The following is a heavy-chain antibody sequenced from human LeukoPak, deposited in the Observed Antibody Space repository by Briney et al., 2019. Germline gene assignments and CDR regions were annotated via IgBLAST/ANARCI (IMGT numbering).Heavy chain of an antibody. CDR1: GYTFTSYY. V-gene: IGHV1-46*01. D-gene: IGHD6-19*01. CDR2: INPSGGST. CDR3: AKGGSSGWYWGAFFDY. Sequence: GASVNVSCKASGYTFTSYYMHWVRQAPGQGLEWMGIINPSGGSTSYAQKFQGRVTMTRDTSTSTVYMELSSLRSEDTAVYYCAKGGSSGWYWGAFFDYWGQGTLVTVSS. J-gene: IGHJ4*02.